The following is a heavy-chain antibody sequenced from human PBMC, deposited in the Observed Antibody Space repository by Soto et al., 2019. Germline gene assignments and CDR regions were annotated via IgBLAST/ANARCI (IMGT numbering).Heavy chain of an antibody. V-gene: IGHV3-74*01. D-gene: IGHD6-19*01. CDR3: ARFLYRSGAGAFDI. CDR1: GFTFSNYW. CDR2: INSDGSST. Sequence: EVQLVEAGGGLVQPGGSLRLSCAASGFTFSNYWMHWVRQTPGKGPVWVSRINSDGSSTTYADSVKGRFTISRDNAKNTLYVQMNNLRAEDTAVYYCARFLYRSGAGAFDIWGQGTMVTVSS. J-gene: IGHJ3*02.